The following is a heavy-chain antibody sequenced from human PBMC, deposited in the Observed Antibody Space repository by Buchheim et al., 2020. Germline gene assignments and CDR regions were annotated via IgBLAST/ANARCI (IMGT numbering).Heavy chain of an antibody. J-gene: IGHJ4*02. V-gene: IGHV7-4-1*02. CDR3: ARDAATIRFDF. D-gene: IGHD5-24*01. Sequence: QVQLVQSGSELNKPGASVRVSCKASGYTFIGHSINWVRQAPGQGLEWMGWINTVTGKPTYAQGFTGRFVFSLDTSVNTAYLQISSLKSEDSAVYYCARDAATIRFDFWGQGSL. CDR2: INTVTGKP. CDR1: GYTFIGHS.